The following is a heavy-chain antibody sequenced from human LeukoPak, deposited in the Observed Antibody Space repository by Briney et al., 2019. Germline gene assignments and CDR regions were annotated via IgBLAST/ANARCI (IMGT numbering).Heavy chain of an antibody. D-gene: IGHD3/OR15-3a*01. CDR1: GVSISSSNSY. V-gene: IGHV4-39*01. CDR3: ARQTGSGLFILP. J-gene: IGHJ4*02. Sequence: SETLSLTCTVSGVSISSSNSYWGWIRQPPGKGLEWIGSIYYSGTTYYNASLKSQVSISIDTSKNRFSLKLTSVTAADTAVYYCARQTGSGLFILPGGQGTLVTVSS. CDR2: IYYSGTT.